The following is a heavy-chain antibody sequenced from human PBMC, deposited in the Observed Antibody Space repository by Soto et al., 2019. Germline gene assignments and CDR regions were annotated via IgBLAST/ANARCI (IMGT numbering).Heavy chain of an antibody. Sequence: EVQLLESGGDLVHPGGTLILSCVGSGYPFGDYAMRWVRQAPGKGLEWVSAIGPFEAHAPAYAAPVKGRFTISRDNSRNILFLQMTNLRAGDTGVYYCARDAIPYNGRDDAFDLWGQGTVVTVSS. D-gene: IGHD2-8*01. CDR2: IGPFEAHAP. CDR3: ARDAIPYNGRDDAFDL. V-gene: IGHV3-23*01. J-gene: IGHJ3*01. CDR1: GYPFGDYA.